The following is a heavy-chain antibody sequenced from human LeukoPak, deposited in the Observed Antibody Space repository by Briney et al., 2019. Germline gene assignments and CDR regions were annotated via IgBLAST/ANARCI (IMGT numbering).Heavy chain of an antibody. CDR2: INHSGST. CDR3: ARAGYSSSWSLYYYYGMDV. J-gene: IGHJ6*02. D-gene: IGHD6-13*01. V-gene: IGHV4-34*01. Sequence: PSETLSLTCAVYGGSFSGYYWSWIRQPPGKGLEWIGEINHSGSTNYNPSLKSRVTISVDTSKNQFSLKLSSVTAADTAVYYCARAGYSSSWSLYYYYGMDVWGQGTTVTVSS. CDR1: GGSFSGYY.